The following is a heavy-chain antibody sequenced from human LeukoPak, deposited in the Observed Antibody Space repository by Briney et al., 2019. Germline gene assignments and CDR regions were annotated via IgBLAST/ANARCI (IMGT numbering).Heavy chain of an antibody. CDR1: GFKFNIAW. Sequence: PGGALILSCAASGFKFNIAWMTWVRQAPGKGVEWVGRFKSKGSGCTTEYAAPDKGKVHISRDGPEETLYAQMYSLKTEDTGVYHGASVRDPTTWSLNYWGQGTLVIVSS. J-gene: IGHJ4*02. CDR3: ASVRDPTTWSLNY. V-gene: IGHV3-15*01. D-gene: IGHD3-9*01. CDR2: FKSKGSGCTT.